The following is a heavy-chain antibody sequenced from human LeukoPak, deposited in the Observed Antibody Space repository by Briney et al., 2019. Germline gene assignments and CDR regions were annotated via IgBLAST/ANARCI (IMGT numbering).Heavy chain of an antibody. D-gene: IGHD1-26*01. CDR1: GGSISSGGYY. CDR2: IYYSGST. CDR3: ARVSGVGGYILY. J-gene: IGHJ4*02. V-gene: IGHV4-31*03. Sequence: PSETPSLTCTVSGGSISSGGYYWSWIRQHPGKGLEWIGYIYYSGSTYYNPSLKSRVTISVDTSKNQFSLKLSSVTAADTAVYYCARVSGVGGYILYWGQGTLVTVSS.